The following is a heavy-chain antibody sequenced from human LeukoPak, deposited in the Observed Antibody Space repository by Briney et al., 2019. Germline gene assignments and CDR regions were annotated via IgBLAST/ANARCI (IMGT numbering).Heavy chain of an antibody. D-gene: IGHD2-15*01. J-gene: IGHJ5*02. CDR3: GSCSGGSGHSGWFDP. CDR1: GFTFSSYS. Sequence: GGPLRPSCVASGFTFSSYSMNWVRQAPGKGLEWVSSTSSSSIYISYADSVKGRFTISRDNAKNSLYLQMNSLRAEDTAVYYCGSCSGGSGHSGWFDPWGQGTLVTVSS. V-gene: IGHV3-21*01. CDR2: TSSSSIYI.